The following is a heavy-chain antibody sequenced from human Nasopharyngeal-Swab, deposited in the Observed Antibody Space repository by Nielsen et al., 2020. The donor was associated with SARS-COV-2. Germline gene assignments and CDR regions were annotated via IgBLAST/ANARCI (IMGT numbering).Heavy chain of an antibody. J-gene: IGHJ3*02. CDR1: GFTFSSYG. D-gene: IGHD1-26*01. Sequence: LKISCAASGFTFSSYGMHWVRQAPGKGLEWVAVISYDGSNKYYADSVKGRFTISRDNSKNTVFLQMNSLRAEDTAVYYCAEVRSPLVGATEGAFDIWGQGTMVTVSS. CDR3: AEVRSPLVGATEGAFDI. CDR2: ISYDGSNK. V-gene: IGHV3-30*18.